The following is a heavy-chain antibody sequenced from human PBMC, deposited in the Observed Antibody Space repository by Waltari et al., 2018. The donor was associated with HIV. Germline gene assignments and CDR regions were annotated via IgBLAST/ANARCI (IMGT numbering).Heavy chain of an antibody. V-gene: IGHV4-59*01. J-gene: IGHJ4*02. CDR1: FDSPNTYY. CDR2: FYSSGSV. CDR3: ARGKTGYSYLDS. D-gene: IGHD2-15*01. Sequence: LQESGPSLVKPSETLSLTCDVYFDSPNTYYWHLIRHAAGKEFEWVSYFYSSGSVNYSPSLASLVTMSMDSSKKQLSLKLNSVTDADTATYYCARGKTGYSYLDSWGPGTLVTVSS.